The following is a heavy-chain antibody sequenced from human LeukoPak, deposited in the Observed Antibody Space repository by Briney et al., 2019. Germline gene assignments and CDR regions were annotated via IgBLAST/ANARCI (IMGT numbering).Heavy chain of an antibody. Sequence: GRYLSLSCDAPGFNFGTFAMHRVRQAPAEGLESLAIIWYDGSNKHYSDSVKGRFTISRDNSKRSLFLPMTSLRAQHTAVYFCRGTYYYGSGSDGDYFDYWGQGTLVTVSS. V-gene: IGHV3-33*01. CDR2: IWYDGSNK. CDR1: GFNFGTFA. CDR3: RGTYYYGSGSDGDYFDY. J-gene: IGHJ4*02. D-gene: IGHD3-10*01.